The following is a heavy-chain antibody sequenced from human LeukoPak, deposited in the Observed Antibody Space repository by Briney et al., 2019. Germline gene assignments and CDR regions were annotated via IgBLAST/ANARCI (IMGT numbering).Heavy chain of an antibody. CDR2: INPKSGGT. J-gene: IGHJ6*03. CDR1: GYTFTGYY. D-gene: IGHD1-26*01. Sequence: ASVKVSCKASGYTFTGYYMYWVRQAPGQGLDWMGWINPKSGGTNYAQKFQGRVTMTRDTSISTAYMELSRLRSDDTAVYYCARGATSFYYYYYMDVWGKGTTVTISS. CDR3: ARGATSFYYYYYMDV. V-gene: IGHV1-2*02.